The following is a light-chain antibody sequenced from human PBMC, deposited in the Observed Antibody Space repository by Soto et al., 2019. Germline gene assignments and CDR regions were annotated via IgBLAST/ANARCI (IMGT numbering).Light chain of an antibody. J-gene: IGKJ1*01. CDR1: KSVGTW. CDR3: QQYNTDSSWA. Sequence: DIQMTQSPSTLSASVGDRVTITCRASKSVGTWLAWYQQKPGKAPELLISDASSLESGVPSRFSGSGSGTEFTLTISSLLPDDFATYYCQQYNTDSSWAFGQGTKVEIK. V-gene: IGKV1-5*01. CDR2: DAS.